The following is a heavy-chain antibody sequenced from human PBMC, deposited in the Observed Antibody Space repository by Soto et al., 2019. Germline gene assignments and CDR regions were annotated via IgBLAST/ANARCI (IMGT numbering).Heavy chain of an antibody. CDR2: IHAGGNS. Sequence: GGSLRLSCTASGFVVTKNYMSWVRQAPGKGPEWVSIIHAGGNSDFADSVKGRFTISRDNSKNTLNLHMNNLRVEDTAVYYCVRDFTSWGQGTLVTVSS. CDR3: VRDFTS. J-gene: IGHJ4*02. CDR1: GFVVTKNY. V-gene: IGHV3-53*01.